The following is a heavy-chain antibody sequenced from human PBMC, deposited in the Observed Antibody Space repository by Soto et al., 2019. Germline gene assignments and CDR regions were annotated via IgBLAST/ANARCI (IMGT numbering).Heavy chain of an antibody. J-gene: IGHJ1*01. D-gene: IGHD3-10*01. CDR3: ARVKGYYYGSGSDYNQGGRITEYFQH. V-gene: IGHV4-30-4*01. CDR2: IYYSGST. CDR1: GGSISSGDYY. Sequence: PSETLSLTCTVSGGSISSGDYYWSWIRQPPGKGLEWIGYIYYSGSTYYNPSLKSRVTISVDTSKNQFSLKLSSVTAADTAVYYCARVKGYYYGSGSDYNQGGRITEYFQHWGQGTLVTVSS.